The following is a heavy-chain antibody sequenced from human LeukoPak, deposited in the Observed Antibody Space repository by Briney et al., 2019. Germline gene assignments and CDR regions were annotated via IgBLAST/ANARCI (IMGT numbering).Heavy chain of an antibody. Sequence: GGPLRLSCAASGFTFSSYAMSWVRQAPGKGLEWVSAISGSGGSTYYADSVKGRFTISRDNSKDTLYLQMNSLRAEDTAVYYCAKDSLIAAAGTGGDYWGQGTLVTVSS. CDR3: AKDSLIAAAGTGGDY. CDR1: GFTFSSYA. CDR2: ISGSGGST. D-gene: IGHD6-13*01. V-gene: IGHV3-23*01. J-gene: IGHJ4*02.